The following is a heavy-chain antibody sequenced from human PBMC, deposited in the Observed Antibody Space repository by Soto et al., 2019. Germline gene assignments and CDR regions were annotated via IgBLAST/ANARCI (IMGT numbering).Heavy chain of an antibody. D-gene: IGHD2-15*01. Sequence: RLSCAASGFTFSSYGMHWIRQAPGKGLEWVAVISYDGSNKYYADSVKGRFTISRDNSKNTLNLQMTSLRAEDTAVYYCATKRGYCSGGSCYFSAFEIWGQGTIVTVSS. CDR3: ATKRGYCSGGSCYFSAFEI. J-gene: IGHJ3*02. CDR2: ISYDGSNK. CDR1: GFTFSSYG. V-gene: IGHV3-30*03.